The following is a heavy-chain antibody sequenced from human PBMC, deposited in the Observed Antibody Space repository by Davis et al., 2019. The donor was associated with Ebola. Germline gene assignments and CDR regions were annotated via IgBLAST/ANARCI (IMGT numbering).Heavy chain of an antibody. V-gene: IGHV3-74*01. Sequence: PGGSLRLSCAASGFTFNSYWMHWVRHAPGKGLVWVSRLNSDGSSTSYADSVKGRFTISRDNAKNTLYLQVNSLRADDTAVYYCARGLSPTTETTDFDYWGQGTLVTVSS. CDR1: GFTFNSYW. J-gene: IGHJ4*02. CDR3: ARGLSPTTETTDFDY. CDR2: LNSDGSST. D-gene: IGHD4-17*01.